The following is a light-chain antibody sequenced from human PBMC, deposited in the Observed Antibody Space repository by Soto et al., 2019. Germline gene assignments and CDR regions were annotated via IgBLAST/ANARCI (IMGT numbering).Light chain of an antibody. CDR2: GGS. CDR3: QQYDTLPPS. Sequence: DIQMPQSPSSLSASVGDRVTITCQASQAIRNYLNWYQQRPGTAPKLLIYGGSTLETGVPSRFSGRRSSADFTLTISSLQPEDIATYYCQQYDTLPPSFGGGPKVEIK. J-gene: IGKJ4*01. CDR1: QAIRNY. V-gene: IGKV1-33*01.